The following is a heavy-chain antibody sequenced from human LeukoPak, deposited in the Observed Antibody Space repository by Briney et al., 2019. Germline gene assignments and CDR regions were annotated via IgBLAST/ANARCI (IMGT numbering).Heavy chain of an antibody. Sequence: ATVKVSCKASGYTFTGYYMHWVRQAPGQGLEWMGWINPNSGGTNYAQKFQGRVTMTRDTSISTAYMELSRLRSDDTAVYYCARDIGSTLLFDYWGQGTLVTVSS. D-gene: IGHD1-26*01. CDR3: ARDIGSTLLFDY. CDR2: INPNSGGT. V-gene: IGHV1-2*02. J-gene: IGHJ4*02. CDR1: GYTFTGYY.